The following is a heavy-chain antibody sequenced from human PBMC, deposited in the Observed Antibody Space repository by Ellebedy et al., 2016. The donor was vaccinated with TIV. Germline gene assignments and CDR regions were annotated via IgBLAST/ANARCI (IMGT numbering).Heavy chain of an antibody. Sequence: GESLKISCAASGFTFSDYAMSWVRQAPGKGLEWVSGINDSGGSTSYADSVKGRFTISRDNSKNTLYLQMNSLRAEDTAVYYCAKAYHYDRSGYGTDAFDIWGQGTMVTVSP. V-gene: IGHV3-23*01. CDR2: INDSGGST. J-gene: IGHJ3*02. D-gene: IGHD3-22*01. CDR3: AKAYHYDRSGYGTDAFDI. CDR1: GFTFSDYA.